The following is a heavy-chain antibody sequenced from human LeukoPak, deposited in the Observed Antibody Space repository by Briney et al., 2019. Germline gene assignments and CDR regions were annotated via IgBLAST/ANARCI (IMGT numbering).Heavy chain of an antibody. J-gene: IGHJ4*02. CDR1: GYTFTSYA. CDR3: ARGEGSSWYFDYFDY. Sequence: EASVKVSCKASGYTFTSYAMHWVRQAPGRRLEWMGWINAGNGNTKYSQKFQGRVTITRDTSASTAYMELSSLRSEDTAVYYCARGEGSSWYFDYFDYWGQGTLVTVSS. V-gene: IGHV1-3*01. CDR2: INAGNGNT. D-gene: IGHD6-13*01.